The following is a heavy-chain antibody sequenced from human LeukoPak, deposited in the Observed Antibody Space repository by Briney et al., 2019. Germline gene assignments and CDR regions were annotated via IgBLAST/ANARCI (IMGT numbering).Heavy chain of an antibody. J-gene: IGHJ4*02. Sequence: VKVSCKASGYTFTGHYMHWMRQAPGQGLEWMGWIKPNTGDANYAQNFQGRVTMTRDTSISTAYMELTSLTSDDTAVYYCARGPQGGTTDFWGQGTLVTVSS. V-gene: IGHV1-2*02. CDR2: IKPNTGDA. CDR1: GYTFTGHY. D-gene: IGHD1-7*01. CDR3: ARGPQGGTTDF.